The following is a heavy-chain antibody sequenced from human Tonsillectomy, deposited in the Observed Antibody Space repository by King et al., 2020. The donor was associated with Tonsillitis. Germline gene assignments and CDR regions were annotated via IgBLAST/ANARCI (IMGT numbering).Heavy chain of an antibody. CDR1: GFTFSNAW. CDR2: IKSKTAGGTT. Sequence: EVQLVESGGGLVKPGGSLRLSCAASGFTFSNAWMSWVRQAPGKGLEWVGRIKSKTAGGTTDYAAPVKGRFTISRDDSKNTLCLQMNSLKTEDTAVYYCTTALLWFGELYAFDIWGQGTMVTVSS. V-gene: IGHV3-15*01. CDR3: TTALLWFGELYAFDI. J-gene: IGHJ3*02. D-gene: IGHD3-10*01.